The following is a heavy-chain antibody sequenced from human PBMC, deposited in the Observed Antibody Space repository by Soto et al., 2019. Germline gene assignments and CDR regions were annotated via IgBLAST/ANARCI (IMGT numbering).Heavy chain of an antibody. D-gene: IGHD6-13*01. V-gene: IGHV4-59*01. CDR1: GGSMRNYF. CDR3: AAGEASSRNLAPYYLNF. CDR2: IHYSGATSFSS. Sequence: LSLTCTVSGGSMRNYFWTWIRQPPGKGLEWIGYIHYSGATSFSSSYNPSLRGRVTISEDTSKNQFSLKLLSVTSADTAVYFCAAGEASSRNLAPYYLNFWGQWTLVTVSS. J-gene: IGHJ4*02.